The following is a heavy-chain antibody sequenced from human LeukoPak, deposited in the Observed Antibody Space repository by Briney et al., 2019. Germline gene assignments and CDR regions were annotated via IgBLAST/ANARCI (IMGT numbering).Heavy chain of an antibody. CDR1: GFTFSSYG. J-gene: IGHJ4*02. CDR2: ISGSGGRT. Sequence: GGSLRLSCAASGFTFSSYGMSWVRQAPGKGLEWVSGISGSGGRTYYADSVKGRFTISRDNSKSTVDLQMNSLRAEDTAVYYCARGHDYDSSVAYWGQGTLVTVSS. V-gene: IGHV3-23*01. CDR3: ARGHDYDSSVAY. D-gene: IGHD3-22*01.